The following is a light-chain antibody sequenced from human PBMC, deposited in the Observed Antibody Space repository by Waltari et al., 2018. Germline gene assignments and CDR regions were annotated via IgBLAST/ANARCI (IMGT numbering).Light chain of an antibody. Sequence: QLVLTQSPSASASLGASVKLTCTLSSGHSSNVIAWLQQQPEKGPRYLMKVNSDGSHSKGDWFPDRFSGSSSGTERYLTISSLQSEDEADYYCQAGGHGTWVFGGGTKLTVL. CDR1: SGHSSNV. V-gene: IGLV4-69*01. J-gene: IGLJ3*02. CDR2: VNSDGSH. CDR3: QAGGHGTWV.